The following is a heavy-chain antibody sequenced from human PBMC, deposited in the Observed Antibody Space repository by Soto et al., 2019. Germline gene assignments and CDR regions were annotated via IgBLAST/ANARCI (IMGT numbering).Heavy chain of an antibody. V-gene: IGHV3-74*01. J-gene: IGHJ6*03. CDR2: INSDGSST. D-gene: IGHD4-17*01. Sequence: GGSLRISCAASGFTFSSYWMHWVRQAPGKGLVWVSRINSDGSSTSYADSVKGRFTISRDNAKNTLYLQMNSLRAEDTAVYYCATRGDYHYYYYMDVWGKGTTVTVSS. CDR1: GFTFSSYW. CDR3: ATRGDYHYYYYMDV.